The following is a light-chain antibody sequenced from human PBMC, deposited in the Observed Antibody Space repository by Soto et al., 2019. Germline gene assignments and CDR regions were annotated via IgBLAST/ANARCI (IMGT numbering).Light chain of an antibody. V-gene: IGKV1-8*01. CDR1: QGISSY. Sequence: AIRMTQSPSSFSASTGDRVTITCRASQGISSYLAWYQQKAGKAPKLLIYAASTLQSGVPSRFSGSGSGTDFTLTISCLQSEDFATYYCQQYYSYSTFGQGTKVEIK. CDR2: AAS. J-gene: IGKJ1*01. CDR3: QQYYSYST.